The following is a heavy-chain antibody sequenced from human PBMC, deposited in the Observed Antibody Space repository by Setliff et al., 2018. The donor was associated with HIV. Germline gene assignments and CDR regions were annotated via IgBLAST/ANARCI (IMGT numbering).Heavy chain of an antibody. CDR3: ARVRAYYYDSRGYPDY. D-gene: IGHD3-22*01. J-gene: IGHJ4*02. Sequence: GESLKISCAASGFIFNDYWMHWVRQAPGKGLLWVSHINSDGSSTTYADSVKGRFTISRDNAKNTLYLQMNSLRAEDTAVYYCARVRAYYYDSRGYPDYWGQGTLVTVSS. CDR1: GFIFNDYW. CDR2: INSDGSST. V-gene: IGHV3-74*03.